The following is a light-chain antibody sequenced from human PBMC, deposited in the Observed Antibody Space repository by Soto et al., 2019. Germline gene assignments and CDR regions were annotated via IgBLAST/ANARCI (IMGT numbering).Light chain of an antibody. V-gene: IGKV3-15*01. CDR2: GAS. J-gene: IGKJ5*01. Sequence: EIVLTQSPGTLSLSPGERATLSCRASQSVSSSYLAWYQQKPGQAPRLLTHGASTRATGIPDRFRGSGSGTEFTLTISSLQSEDFAVYYCQQYNNWPPITFGQGTRLEIK. CDR3: QQYNNWPPIT. CDR1: QSVSSSY.